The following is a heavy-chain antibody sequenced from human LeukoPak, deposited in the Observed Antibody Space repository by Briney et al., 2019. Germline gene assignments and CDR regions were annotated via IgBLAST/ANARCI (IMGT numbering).Heavy chain of an antibody. D-gene: IGHD1-1*01. CDR1: GFTFSDYS. J-gene: IGHJ4*02. CDR2: ISSGSSTI. Sequence: GGSLRLSCVASGFTFSDYSINWLRQAPGKGLEWVSYISSGSSTIYYADSVKGRFTTSRDNAKNSLYLQMNSLRAEDTAVYFCAKSRSGSANWALQIFDNWGQGTLVTVSS. CDR3: AKSRSGSANWALQIFDN. V-gene: IGHV3-48*04.